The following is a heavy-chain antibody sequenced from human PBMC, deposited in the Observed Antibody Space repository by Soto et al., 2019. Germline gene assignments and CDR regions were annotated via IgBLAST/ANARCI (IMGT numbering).Heavy chain of an antibody. CDR1: GGSISSSSYY. V-gene: IGHV4-39*01. CDR3: ARQGSAEERPADY. J-gene: IGHJ4*02. CDR2: IYYSGST. D-gene: IGHD1-1*01. Sequence: QLQLQESGPGLVKPSETLSLTCTVSGGSISSSSYYWGWIRQPPGKGLEWIGRIYYSGSTYYNPSLKSRVTISVDTSKNPFSLKLSSVTAADTAVYYCARQGSAEERPADYWGQGTLVTVSS.